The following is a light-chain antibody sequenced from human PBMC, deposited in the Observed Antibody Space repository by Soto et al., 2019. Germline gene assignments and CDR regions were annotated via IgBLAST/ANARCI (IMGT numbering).Light chain of an antibody. Sequence: QSALTQPASVSGSPGQSITISCTGTSSDVGSYNLVSRYQQHPGKAPKLMIYEGSKRPRGVSNRFSGSKSGNTASLTISGLQAEDEADYYCCSYAGSSTPYVFGTGTKVTVL. V-gene: IGLV2-23*01. J-gene: IGLJ1*01. CDR1: SSDVGSYNL. CDR3: CSYAGSSTPYV. CDR2: EGS.